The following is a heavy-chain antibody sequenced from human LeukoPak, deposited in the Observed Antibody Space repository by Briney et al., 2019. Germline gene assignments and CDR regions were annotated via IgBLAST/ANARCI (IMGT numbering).Heavy chain of an antibody. Sequence: GGSLRLSCAASGFTFSSYAMSWVRQAPGKGLEWVSTISGSGGSTYYADSVKGRFTISRDNSKNTLYLQMNSLRAEDTAVYYCAKDFSRIAAADPFDYWGQGTLVTVSS. CDR1: GFTFSSYA. CDR3: AKDFSRIAAADPFDY. D-gene: IGHD6-13*01. J-gene: IGHJ4*02. CDR2: ISGSGGST. V-gene: IGHV3-23*01.